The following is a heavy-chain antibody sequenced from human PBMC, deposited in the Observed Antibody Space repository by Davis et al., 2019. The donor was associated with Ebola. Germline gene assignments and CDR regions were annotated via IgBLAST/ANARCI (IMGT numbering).Heavy chain of an antibody. D-gene: IGHD6-19*01. V-gene: IGHV1-3*01. J-gene: IGHJ4*02. CDR1: GLSFSSYG. CDR3: ARASFGYNSGWYADY. CDR2: VHGGNGNT. Sequence: GESLKISCAVSGLSFSSYGMHWVRQAPGQRLEWMGWVHGGNGNTKYSQRFQGRVTITTDTSASTVYLDLTSLRSDDTAVFYCARASFGYNSGWYADYWGPGSLVTVSS.